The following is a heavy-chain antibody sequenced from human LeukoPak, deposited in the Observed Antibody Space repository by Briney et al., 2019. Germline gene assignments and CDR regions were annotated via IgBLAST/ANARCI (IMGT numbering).Heavy chain of an antibody. Sequence: GGSLRLSCAASGSTFSNHWMSWVRQAPGKGLEWVANIKQDGSEKYYVDSVKGRFTISRDSSKNTLYLQMNSLRAEDTAVYYCAKGREAYSGSYTPFDSWGQGTLVTVSS. CDR1: GSTFSNHW. D-gene: IGHD1-26*01. CDR2: IKQDGSEK. V-gene: IGHV3-7*03. CDR3: AKGREAYSGSYTPFDS. J-gene: IGHJ4*02.